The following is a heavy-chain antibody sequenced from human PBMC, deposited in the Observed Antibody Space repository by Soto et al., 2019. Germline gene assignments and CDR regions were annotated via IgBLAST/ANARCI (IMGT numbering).Heavy chain of an antibody. Sequence: QVQLQESGPGLVKPSQTLSLTCTVSGGSISSGGYYWSWIRQHPGKGLEWIGYIYYSGSTYYNPSLKSRVTIAEDTSKNQFSLKRRSGTAADPAVYSCASLWQGGSFDSGGQGPLVTVSS. CDR1: GGSISSGGYY. CDR3: ASLWQGGSFDS. CDR2: IYYSGST. D-gene: IGHD2-21*01. V-gene: IGHV4-31*03. J-gene: IGHJ5*01.